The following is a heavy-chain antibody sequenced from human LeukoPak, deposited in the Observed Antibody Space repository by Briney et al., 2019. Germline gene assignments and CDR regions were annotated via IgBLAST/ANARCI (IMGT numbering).Heavy chain of an antibody. Sequence: GGSLRLSCAASGFTFSSYWMHWVRQAPGKGLVWVPRINSGGSSTSYADSVKGRFTISRDNAKNTLYLQMNSLRAEDTAVYYCARGTYYYGSGSYYKAPNWFDAWGQGTLVTVSS. V-gene: IGHV3-74*01. J-gene: IGHJ5*02. CDR1: GFTFSSYW. CDR3: ARGTYYYGSGSYYKAPNWFDA. D-gene: IGHD3-10*01. CDR2: INSGGSST.